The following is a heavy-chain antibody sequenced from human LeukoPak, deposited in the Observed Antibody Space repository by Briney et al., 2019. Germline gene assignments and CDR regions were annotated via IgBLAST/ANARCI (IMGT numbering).Heavy chain of an antibody. CDR2: ISSDGRTI. J-gene: IGHJ3*02. V-gene: IGHV3-11*04. CDR1: GFTFNDYY. CDR3: ARDRGRQLDAFDI. Sequence: GGSLRLSCAASGFTFNDYYMSWIRQAPGKGLEWVSYISSDGRTIYYADSVKGRFTISRDNAKNSLYLQMNSLRAEDTAMYYCARDRGRQLDAFDIWGQGTMVTVSS. D-gene: IGHD3-10*01.